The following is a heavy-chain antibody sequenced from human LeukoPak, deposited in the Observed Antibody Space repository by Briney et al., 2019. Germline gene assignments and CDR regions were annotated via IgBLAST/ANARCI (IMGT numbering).Heavy chain of an antibody. CDR2: ISGSGGST. J-gene: IGHJ4*02. CDR1: GFTFSSYA. CDR3: ARGTYYYDSSGYYSQDY. D-gene: IGHD3-22*01. V-gene: IGHV3-23*01. Sequence: PGGSLRLSCAGSGFTFSSYAMSWVRQAPGKGLEWVSAISGSGGSTYYADSVKGRFTISRDNSKNTLYLQMNSLRAEDTAVYYCARGTYYYDSSGYYSQDYWGQGTLVTVSS.